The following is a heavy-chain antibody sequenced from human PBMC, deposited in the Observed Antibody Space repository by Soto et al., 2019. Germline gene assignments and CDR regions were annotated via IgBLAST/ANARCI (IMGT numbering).Heavy chain of an antibody. D-gene: IGHD6-13*01. V-gene: IGHV3-7*01. CDR2: IKQDGSEK. CDR3: ARDQIAAAAKRDWYFDL. Sequence: EVQLVESGGGLVQPGGSLRLSCAASGFTFSSYWMSWVRQAPGKGLEWVANIKQDGSEKYYVDSVKGRFTISRDNAKNSLCLQINSLRAEDTAVYYCARDQIAAAAKRDWYFDLWGRGTLVTVSS. CDR1: GFTFSSYW. J-gene: IGHJ2*01.